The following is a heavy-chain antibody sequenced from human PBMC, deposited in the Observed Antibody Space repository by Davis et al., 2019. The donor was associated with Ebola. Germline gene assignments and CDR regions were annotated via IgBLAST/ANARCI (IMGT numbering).Heavy chain of an antibody. D-gene: IGHD1-1*01. V-gene: IGHV3-21*01. CDR2: ISSGSRYI. CDR1: GFTFSSYT. J-gene: IGHJ4*02. CDR3: TRDRGNQLFPFDY. Sequence: PGGSLRLSCAASGFTFSSYTINWVRQAPGKGLEWVSSISSGSRYIYYVDSLKGRFTISRDNARNSLYLQMNSLRAEDTAVYYCTRDRGNQLFPFDYWGQGTLVTVSS.